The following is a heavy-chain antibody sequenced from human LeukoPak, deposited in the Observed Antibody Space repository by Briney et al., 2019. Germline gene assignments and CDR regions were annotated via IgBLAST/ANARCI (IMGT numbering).Heavy chain of an antibody. CDR1: GFTFSSYA. D-gene: IGHD3-22*01. CDR3: AKGEYYYDSSGQIDY. J-gene: IGHJ4*02. CDR2: IHYDGSNN. Sequence: PGGSLRLSCAASGFTFSSYAMHWVRQAPGKGLEWVAFIHYDGSNNYYADSVKGRFTISRDNSKNTLYLQMNSLRAEDTAVYYCAKGEYYYDSSGQIDYWGQGTLVTVSS. V-gene: IGHV3-30*02.